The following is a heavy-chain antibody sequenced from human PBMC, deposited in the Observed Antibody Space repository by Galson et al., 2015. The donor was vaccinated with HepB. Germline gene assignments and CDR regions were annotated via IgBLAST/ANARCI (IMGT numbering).Heavy chain of an antibody. J-gene: IGHJ4*02. V-gene: IGHV1-69*13. D-gene: IGHD1/OR15-1a*01. CDR2: IIPMFGTS. CDR3: ASPITGTAQPFDY. Sequence: SVKVSCKASGGTFSSYAISWVRQAPGQGLEWMGGIIPMFGTSNYAQKFQGRVTITADDSTSTAYMELSSLRSEDTAMYFCASPITGTAQPFDYWGQGTLVTVSS. CDR1: GGTFSSYA.